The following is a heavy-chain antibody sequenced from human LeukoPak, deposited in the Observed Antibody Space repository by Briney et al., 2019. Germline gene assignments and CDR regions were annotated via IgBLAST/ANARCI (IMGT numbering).Heavy chain of an antibody. CDR1: GFTFSSHG. J-gene: IGHJ4*02. CDR3: ARDSRITIFGVVLPDY. CDR2: IWYDGSNK. D-gene: IGHD3-3*01. V-gene: IGHV3-33*01. Sequence: PGGSLRLSCAASGFTFSSHGMHWVRQAPGKGLEWVAVIWYDGSNKYYADSVKGRFTISRDNSKNTLYLQMNSLRAEDTAVYYCARDSRITIFGVVLPDYWGQGTLVTVSS.